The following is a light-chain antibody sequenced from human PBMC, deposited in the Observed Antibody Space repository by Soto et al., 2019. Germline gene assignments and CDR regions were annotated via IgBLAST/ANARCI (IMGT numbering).Light chain of an antibody. V-gene: IGKV1-5*03. Sequence: DIQMTQSPSTLSASVGDRVTTTCRASQSISSWLAWYQQKPGKAPKLLIYQASSLEGGVPSRFSGSGSGTEFTLTITSLQPDDFATYYCQQYNSYPVTFGGGTRVEIK. CDR1: QSISSW. J-gene: IGKJ4*01. CDR2: QAS. CDR3: QQYNSYPVT.